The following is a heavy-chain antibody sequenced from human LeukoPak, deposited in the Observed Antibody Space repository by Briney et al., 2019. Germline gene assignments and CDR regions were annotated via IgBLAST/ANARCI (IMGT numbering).Heavy chain of an antibody. CDR2: ISSSSSYI. J-gene: IGHJ3*02. D-gene: IGHD3-10*01. Sequence: PGGSLRLSCAASGFTFSSYAMNWVRQAPGKGLEWVSSISSSSSYIYYADSVKGRFTISRDNAKNSLYLQMNSLRAEDTAVYYCARAKFDDAFDIWGQGTMVTVSS. CDR3: ARAKFDDAFDI. CDR1: GFTFSSYA. V-gene: IGHV3-21*01.